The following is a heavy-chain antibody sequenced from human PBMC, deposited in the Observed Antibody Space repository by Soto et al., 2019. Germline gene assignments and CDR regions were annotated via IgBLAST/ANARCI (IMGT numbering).Heavy chain of an antibody. CDR2: ISGSDGNT. CDR1: GFTFSSYA. D-gene: IGHD3-10*01. Sequence: GGSLRLSCAASGFTFSSYAMSWVRQAPGKGLEWVSAISGSDGNTYYADSVKGRFTISRDNSKNTLFLQMNSLRAEDTAVYHCAKALSITATRPVDHWGQGTPVTVSS. CDR3: AKALSITATRPVDH. V-gene: IGHV3-23*01. J-gene: IGHJ4*02.